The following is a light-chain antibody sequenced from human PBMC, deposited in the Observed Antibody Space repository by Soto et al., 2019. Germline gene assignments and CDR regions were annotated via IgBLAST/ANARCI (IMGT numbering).Light chain of an antibody. CDR3: AAWDDSLTGVV. V-gene: IGLV1-44*01. CDR1: SSNIGSYT. Sequence: QSVLTQPPSASGTPGQRVTISCSGSSSNIGSYTVNWYQQLPGAAPKLLIYINDHRPSGVPDRFSGSKSGTSASLAISWLQSEDEADYYCAAWDDSLTGVVFGGGTKVTVL. J-gene: IGLJ2*01. CDR2: IND.